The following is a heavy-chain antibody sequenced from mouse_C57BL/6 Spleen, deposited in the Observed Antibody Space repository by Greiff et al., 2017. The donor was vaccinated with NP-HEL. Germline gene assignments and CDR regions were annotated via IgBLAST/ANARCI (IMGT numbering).Heavy chain of an antibody. CDR3: ARRTTLVATGYFDV. Sequence: QVQLKESGAELARPGASVKMSCKASGYTFTSYTMHWVKQRPGQGLEWIGYINPSSGYTKYNQKFKDKATLTADTSSSTAYMQLSSLTSEDSAVYYCARRTTLVATGYFDVWGTGTTVTVSS. J-gene: IGHJ1*03. D-gene: IGHD1-1*01. CDR2: INPSSGYT. V-gene: IGHV1-4*01. CDR1: GYTFTSYT.